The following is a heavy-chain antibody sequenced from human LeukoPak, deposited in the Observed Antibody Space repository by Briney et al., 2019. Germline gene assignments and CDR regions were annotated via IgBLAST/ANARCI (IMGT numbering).Heavy chain of an antibody. Sequence: ASVKVSCKASGGTFSSYAISWVRQAPGQGLEWMGGIIPIFGTANYAQKFQGRVTITADKSTSTAYMEPSSLRSEDTAVYYCARLYYDYVWGRSRYYYMDVWGKGTTVTISS. V-gene: IGHV1-69*06. D-gene: IGHD3-16*01. CDR2: IIPIFGTA. CDR3: ARLYYDYVWGRSRYYYMDV. J-gene: IGHJ6*03. CDR1: GGTFSSYA.